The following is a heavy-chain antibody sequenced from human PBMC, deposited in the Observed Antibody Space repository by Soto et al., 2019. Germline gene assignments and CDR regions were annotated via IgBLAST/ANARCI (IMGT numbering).Heavy chain of an antibody. CDR2: INPSGCSA. D-gene: IGHD3-10*01. CDR1: GYTFTSDY. J-gene: IGHJ6*02. CDR3: ARAPGEWVYCCGMDV. V-gene: IGHV1-46*01. Sequence: QVHLVQSGAEVTKPGASVRVSCKAYGYTFTSDYMHWVRQAPGQGLQCMGMINPSGCSAGYGYKVQGRVTMPSDTSRSTVYMEVSSLRSADMCVYYCARAPGEWVYCCGMDVWGQVPTVTVSS.